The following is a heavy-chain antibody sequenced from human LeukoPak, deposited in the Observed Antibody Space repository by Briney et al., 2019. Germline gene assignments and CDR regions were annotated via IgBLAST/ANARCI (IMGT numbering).Heavy chain of an antibody. CDR1: GFTFSSYA. D-gene: IGHD6-13*01. Sequence: GGSLRLSCAASGFTFSSYAMSWVRQAPGKGLEWVSAISGSGGSTYYADSVKGRFTISRDNSKNTLYLKMNSLRAEDTAVYYCAKGLIRQQLTWFDPWGQGTLVTVSS. J-gene: IGHJ5*02. CDR2: ISGSGGST. CDR3: AKGLIRQQLTWFDP. V-gene: IGHV3-23*01.